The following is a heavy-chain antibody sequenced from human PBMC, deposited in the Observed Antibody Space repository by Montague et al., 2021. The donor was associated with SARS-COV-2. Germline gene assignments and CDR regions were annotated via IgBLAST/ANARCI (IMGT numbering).Heavy chain of an antibody. Sequence: SMRISCAASGFTFSDYYMSWIRQAPGKGLEWVSYISSSSSFRNYADSVKGRFTIPRDNAKNSLYLQMNSLRAEDTAVYFCGRARITFFGVVIGPLDYWGQGTLVTVSS. V-gene: IGHV3-11*05. J-gene: IGHJ4*02. CDR3: GRARITFFGVVIGPLDY. D-gene: IGHD3-3*01. CDR2: ISSSSSFR. CDR1: GFTFSDYY.